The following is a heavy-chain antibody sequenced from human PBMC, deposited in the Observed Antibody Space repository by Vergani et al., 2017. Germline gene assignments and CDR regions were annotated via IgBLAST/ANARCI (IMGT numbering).Heavy chain of an antibody. Sequence: EVQLVESGGGLVKPGGSLRLSCAASGFTFSSYSMNWVRQAPGKGLEWVSSISSSSSYIYYADSVKGRFTISRDNAKNSLYLQMNSLRAEDTAVYYCARGVILLVPAALPDYWGQGTLVTVSS. CDR1: GFTFSSYS. CDR2: ISSSSSYI. J-gene: IGHJ4*02. CDR3: ARGVILLVPAALPDY. D-gene: IGHD2-2*02. V-gene: IGHV3-21*01.